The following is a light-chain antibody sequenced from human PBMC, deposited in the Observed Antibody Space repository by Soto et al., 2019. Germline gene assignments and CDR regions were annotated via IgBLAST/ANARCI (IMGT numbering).Light chain of an antibody. J-gene: IGKJ1*01. CDR3: QQYNNWGT. CDR2: GAS. V-gene: IGKV3-15*01. Sequence: EIVMTQSPATLSVSPGERTTLSCRASQSVNSNLAWYQQKPCQAPRLLIYGASTRAPGIPARFSGSGSGTEFTLTISSLQSEDFAVYYCQQYNNWGTFGQGTKVDIK. CDR1: QSVNSN.